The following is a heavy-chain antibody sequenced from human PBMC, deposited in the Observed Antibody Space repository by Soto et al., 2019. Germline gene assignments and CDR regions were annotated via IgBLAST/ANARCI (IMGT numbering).Heavy chain of an antibody. CDR2: ISSSSSYT. J-gene: IGHJ4*02. D-gene: IGHD3-16*01. CDR3: ARASLGNFDY. Sequence: VQLVESGGGVVQPGRSLRLSCAASGFTFRSYVMHWVRQAPGKGPEWVSYISSSSSYTNYADSVKGRFTISRDNAKNSLYLQMNSLRAEDTAVYYCARASLGNFDYWGQGTLVTVSS. CDR1: GFTFRSYV. V-gene: IGHV3-21*05.